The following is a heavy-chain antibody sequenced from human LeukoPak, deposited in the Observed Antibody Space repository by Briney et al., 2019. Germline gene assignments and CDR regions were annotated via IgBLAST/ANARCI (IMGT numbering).Heavy chain of an antibody. Sequence: RWASVKVSCKASGGTFSSYAISWVRQAPGQGLEWMGGIIPIFGTANYAQKFQGRVTITADESTSTAYMELSSLRSEDTAVYYCARHRPVAAAGMHQYYYYGMDVRGQGTTVTVSS. V-gene: IGHV1-69*01. CDR1: GGTFSSYA. D-gene: IGHD6-13*01. CDR3: ARHRPVAAAGMHQYYYYGMDV. CDR2: IIPIFGTA. J-gene: IGHJ6*02.